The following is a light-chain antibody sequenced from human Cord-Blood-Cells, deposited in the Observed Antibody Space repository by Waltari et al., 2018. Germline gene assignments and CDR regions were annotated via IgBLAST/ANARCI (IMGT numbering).Light chain of an antibody. CDR3: QQSYSTPYT. J-gene: IGKJ2*01. CDR2: AAS. CDR1: QSISSY. V-gene: IGKV1-39*01. Sequence: DIQMTQSPSSLSASVGDRVTITCRASQSISSYLNWYQQTPGKAPKLQIYAASSLQSGVPSRFSGSGSVTEFTLTISSLQPEDFAAYYCQQSYSTPYTFGQGTKLEIK.